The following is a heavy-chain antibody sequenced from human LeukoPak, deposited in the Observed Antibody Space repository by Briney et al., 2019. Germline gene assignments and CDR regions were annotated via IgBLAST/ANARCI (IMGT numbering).Heavy chain of an antibody. CDR2: IYYSGST. J-gene: IGHJ6*03. CDR3: ARHPAMVRGLHYYYMDV. D-gene: IGHD3-10*01. V-gene: IGHV4-59*08. CDR1: GGSISSYY. Sequence: SETLSLTCTVSGGSISSYYWSWIRQPPGKGLEWIGYIYYSGSTYYNPSLKSRVTISVDTSRNQFSLKLSSVTAADTAVYYCARHPAMVRGLHYYYMDVWGKGTTVTVSS.